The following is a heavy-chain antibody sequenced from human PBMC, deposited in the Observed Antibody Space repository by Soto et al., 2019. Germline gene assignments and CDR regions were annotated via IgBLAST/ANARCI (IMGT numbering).Heavy chain of an antibody. D-gene: IGHD2-21*02. CDR2: ISGSGGST. CDR1: GFTFSSYA. J-gene: IGHJ1*01. CDR3: AEDWEVVTATPEYFQH. Sequence: PGGSLRLSCAASGFTFSSYAMSWVRQAPGKGLEWVSAISGSGGSTYYADSVKGRFTISRDNSKNTLYLQMNSLRAEDTAVYYCAEDWEVVTATPEYFQHWGQGTLVTVSS. V-gene: IGHV3-23*01.